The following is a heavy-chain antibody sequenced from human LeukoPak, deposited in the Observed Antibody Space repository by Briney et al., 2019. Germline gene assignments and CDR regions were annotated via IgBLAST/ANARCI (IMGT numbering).Heavy chain of an antibody. D-gene: IGHD2-15*01. CDR3: ARYCSGGSCYSAFDI. CDR2: IYHSGST. J-gene: IGHJ3*02. CDR1: GGSISSSNW. V-gene: IGHV4-4*02. Sequence: ASETLSLTCAVSGGSISSSNWWSWVRQPPGQGLEWIGEIYHSGSTNYNPSLKSRVTISVDKSKNQFSLKLSSVTAADTAVYYCARYCSGGSCYSAFDIWGQGTMVTVSS.